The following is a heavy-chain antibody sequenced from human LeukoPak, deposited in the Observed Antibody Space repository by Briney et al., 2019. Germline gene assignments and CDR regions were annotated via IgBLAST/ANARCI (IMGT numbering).Heavy chain of an antibody. CDR2: IYSGGST. Sequence: GGSLRLSCAASGFTFGTYTMSWVRQVPGKGLEWVSVIYSGGSTYYADSVKGRFTISRDNSKNTLYLQMNSLRAEDTAVYYCARGPPLFGEHYYYYGMDVWGQGTTVTVSS. CDR3: ARGPPLFGEHYYYYGMDV. V-gene: IGHV3-66*02. CDR1: GFTFGTYT. D-gene: IGHD3-10*01. J-gene: IGHJ6*02.